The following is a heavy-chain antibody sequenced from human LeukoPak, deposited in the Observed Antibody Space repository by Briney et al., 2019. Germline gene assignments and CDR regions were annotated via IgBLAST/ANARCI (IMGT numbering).Heavy chain of an antibody. J-gene: IGHJ4*02. CDR2: IIPIFGTA. D-gene: IGHD3-22*01. Sequence: SVKVSCKASGGTFSSYAISWVRQAPGQGLEWMGGIIPIFGTANYAQKFQGRVTITTDEPTSTAYMELSSLRSEDTAVYYCARDRALDSYSYFDYWGQGTLVTVSS. CDR3: ARDRALDSYSYFDY. CDR1: GGTFSSYA. V-gene: IGHV1-69*05.